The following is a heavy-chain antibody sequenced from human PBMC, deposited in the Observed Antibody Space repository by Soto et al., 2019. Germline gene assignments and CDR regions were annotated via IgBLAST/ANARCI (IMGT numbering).Heavy chain of an antibody. CDR2: VVGSGGEI. CDR3: AKDAVYNDGLWLMDS. D-gene: IGHD2-21*01. V-gene: IGHV3-23*01. CDR1: GFPISTYA. J-gene: IGHJ5*02. Sequence: GARRLSCAASGFPISTYAMTWVRQAPGKGLECVSGVVGSGGEIYYADSVKGRFTISKENSKNTLYLQMNSLRDEDTAVYYCAKDAVYNDGLWLMDSWGQGTLVTVSS.